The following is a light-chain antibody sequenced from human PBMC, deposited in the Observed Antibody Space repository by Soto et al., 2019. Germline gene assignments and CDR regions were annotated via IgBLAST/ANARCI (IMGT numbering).Light chain of an antibody. CDR1: RSNIWGNY. V-gene: IGLV1-51*01. CDR3: ATWDSNLSAVV. Sequence: QSVLTQPPSVSAAPGQKVTISCSGSRSNIWGNYVSWYQQLPGTAPKLLIYDTYKRPSGIPDRFSGSKSGTSATLGIAGLQTGDEADYYCATWDSNLSAVVFGGGTKLTVL. J-gene: IGLJ2*01. CDR2: DTY.